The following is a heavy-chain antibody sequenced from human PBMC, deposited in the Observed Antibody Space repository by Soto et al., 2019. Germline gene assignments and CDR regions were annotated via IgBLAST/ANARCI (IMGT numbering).Heavy chain of an antibody. J-gene: IGHJ6*02. D-gene: IGHD3-3*01. CDR3: ARVARLSLEYDYYGMDV. V-gene: IGHV4-4*02. Sequence: QVQLQESGPGLVKPSGTLSLTCAFSGGSISNNNWWIWVRQAPGKGLEWIGEIWHNGNTNYNPSLKGRVTISVDQSTKQFSLSLGSVIAADTAFYYCARVARLSLEYDYYGMDVWGHGTRVTVSS. CDR2: IWHNGNT. CDR1: GGSISNNNW.